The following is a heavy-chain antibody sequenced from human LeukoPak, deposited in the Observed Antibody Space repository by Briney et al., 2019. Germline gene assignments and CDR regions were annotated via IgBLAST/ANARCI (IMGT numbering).Heavy chain of an antibody. V-gene: IGHV6-1*01. Sequence: SQTLSLTCAISGDSVSINSAAWNWIRQSPSRGLEWLGRTYYRSKWYNDYAVSVKSRITINPDTSKNQFSLQLNSVTPEDTAVYYCARGLRDRDSSGWSLYYYYYYMDVWGKGTTVTVSS. D-gene: IGHD6-19*01. CDR3: ARGLRDRDSSGWSLYYYYYYMDV. J-gene: IGHJ6*03. CDR2: TYYRSKWYN. CDR1: GDSVSINSAA.